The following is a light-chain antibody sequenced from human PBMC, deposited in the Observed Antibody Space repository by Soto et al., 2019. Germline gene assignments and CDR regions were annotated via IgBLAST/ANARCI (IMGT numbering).Light chain of an antibody. V-gene: IGKV3-20*01. J-gene: IGKJ5*01. CDR2: DAS. CDR3: QQYGSSSIT. Sequence: IIVAHSAGTLSLSPGERATLTCRASQSVSSSSLAWYQQKSGQAPRLLIYDASSRATGIPDRFSGSGSGTDFTLIISRLQPGDFGMYYCQQYGSSSITFGQGTLLDIK. CDR1: QSVSSSS.